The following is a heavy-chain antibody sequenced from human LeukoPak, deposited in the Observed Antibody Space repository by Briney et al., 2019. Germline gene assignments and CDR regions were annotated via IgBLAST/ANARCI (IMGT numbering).Heavy chain of an antibody. CDR3: ARGGSSIAALPGY. J-gene: IGHJ4*02. D-gene: IGHD6-6*01. CDR2: INHSGST. Sequence: SETLSLTCAVYGGSLSGYNCIWIRQPPGEGLEWIGEINHSGSTNYNPSLKSRVTISVDTSKNQFSLKLSSVTAADTAVYYCARGGSSIAALPGYWGQGTLVTVSS. V-gene: IGHV4-34*01. CDR1: GGSLSGYN.